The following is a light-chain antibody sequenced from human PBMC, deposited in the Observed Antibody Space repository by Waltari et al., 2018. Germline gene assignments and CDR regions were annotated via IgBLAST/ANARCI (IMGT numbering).Light chain of an antibody. Sequence: QAVLTQPSSLSASPGASPSLTCALRSGMNVGTSRLSWDQQKPGSPPQYLLTYKSDSDKQQGSGVPSRFSGSKDASANAGILLISGLQSEDEADYYCMIWHSSAWVFGGGTKLTVL. J-gene: IGLJ3*02. V-gene: IGLV5-45*03. CDR1: SGMNVGTSR. CDR2: YKSDSDK. CDR3: MIWHSSAWV.